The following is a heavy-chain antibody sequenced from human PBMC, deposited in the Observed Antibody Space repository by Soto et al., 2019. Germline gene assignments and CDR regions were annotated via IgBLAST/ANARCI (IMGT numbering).Heavy chain of an antibody. CDR1: GYTFTSYG. V-gene: IGHV1-18*01. J-gene: IGHJ5*02. CDR3: ARVWQQLVRSWFDP. D-gene: IGHD6-13*01. CDR2: ISAYNGNT. Sequence: ASVKVSCKASGYTFTSYGISWVRQAPGQGLEWMGWISAYNGNTNYAQRLQGRVTMTTDTSTSTAYMELRSLRSDDTAVYYCARVWQQLVRSWFDPWGQGTLVTVSS.